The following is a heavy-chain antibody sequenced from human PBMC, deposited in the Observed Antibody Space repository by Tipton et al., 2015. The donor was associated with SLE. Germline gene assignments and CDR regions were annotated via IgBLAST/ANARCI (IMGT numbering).Heavy chain of an antibody. CDR1: GGSISSYY. J-gene: IGHJ5*02. V-gene: IGHV4-59*12. CDR3: ARGQSVFDP. D-gene: IGHD6-19*01. Sequence: TLSLTCTVSGGSISSYYWSWIRQPPGKGLEWIGYIYYSGSTNYNPSLKSRVTISVDTSKNQFSLKLSSVTAADTAVYYCARGQSVFDPWGQGTLVTVSS. CDR2: IYYSGST.